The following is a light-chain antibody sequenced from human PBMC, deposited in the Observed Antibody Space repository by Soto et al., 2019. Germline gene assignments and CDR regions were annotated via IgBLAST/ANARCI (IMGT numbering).Light chain of an antibody. CDR3: SSYTRSSTYV. CDR2: EVT. J-gene: IGLJ1*01. CDR1: GSDVGGYDY. V-gene: IGLV2-14*01. Sequence: QSVLTQPASVSGSPGQSITISCTGTGSDVGGYDYVSWYQHHPGKAPKVMIYEVTNRPSGVSNRFSGSKSGNTASLTISGLLAEDEADYYCSSYTRSSTYVFGTGTKVTVL.